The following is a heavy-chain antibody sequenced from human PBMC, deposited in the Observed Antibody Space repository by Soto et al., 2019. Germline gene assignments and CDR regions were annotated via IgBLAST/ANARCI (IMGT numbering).Heavy chain of an antibody. J-gene: IGHJ6*02. CDR1: GGAISSGGYS. Sequence: QLQLQESGSGLVKPSQTLSLTCAVSGGAISSGGYSWSWIRQPPGKGLEWIGYIYHTGTTYYNPSLKTRVTLPVDRAKNQFSLNLSPVTAADTAVYYCATAPGPWGQGTTVTVSS. CDR3: ATAPGP. V-gene: IGHV4-30-2*01. CDR2: IYHTGTT.